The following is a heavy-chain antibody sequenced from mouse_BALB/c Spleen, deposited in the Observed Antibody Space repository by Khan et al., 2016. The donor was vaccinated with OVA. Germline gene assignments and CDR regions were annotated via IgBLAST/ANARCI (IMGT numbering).Heavy chain of an antibody. J-gene: IGHJ1*01. CDR2: IHTHSGVP. Sequence: QIQLVQSGPELKKPGETVRISCKASGYTFTTAGMQWVQKMPGQGLKWIGWIHTHSGVPKYAEDFKGRFAFSLETSASTAYLQLTNLKNEDTATYFCASGYGYGWYFDVWGAGTTVTVSS. D-gene: IGHD2-2*01. V-gene: IGHV9-4*02. CDR1: GYTFTTAG. CDR3: ASGYGYGWYFDV.